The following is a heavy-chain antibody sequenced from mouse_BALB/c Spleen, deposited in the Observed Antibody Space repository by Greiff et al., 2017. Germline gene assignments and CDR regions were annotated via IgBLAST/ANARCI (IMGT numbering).Heavy chain of an antibody. CDR1: GFTFSSYA. D-gene: IGHD3-1*01. CDR2: ISSGGST. Sequence: EVMLVESGGGLVKPGGSLKLSCAASGFTFSSYAMSWVRQTPEKRLEWVASISSGGSTYYPDSVKGRFTISRDNARNILYLQMSSLRSEDTAMYYCARAGATGFAYWGQGTLVTVSA. J-gene: IGHJ3*01. CDR3: ARAGATGFAY. V-gene: IGHV5-6-5*01.